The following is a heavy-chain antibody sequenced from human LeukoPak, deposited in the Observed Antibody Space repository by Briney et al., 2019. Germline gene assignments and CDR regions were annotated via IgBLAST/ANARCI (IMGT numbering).Heavy chain of an antibody. J-gene: IGHJ4*02. D-gene: IGHD3-10*01. CDR3: ARAISVPNWFGEFAPVLDY. CDR1: GASISSGDYY. CDR2: IYYSGST. Sequence: SETLSLTCTVSGASISSGDYYWSWIRQPPGKGLEWIGYIYYSGSTYYNPSLKSRVTISVDTSKNQFSLKLSSVTAADTAVYYCARAISVPNWFGEFAPVLDYWGQGTLVTVSS. V-gene: IGHV4-30-4*01.